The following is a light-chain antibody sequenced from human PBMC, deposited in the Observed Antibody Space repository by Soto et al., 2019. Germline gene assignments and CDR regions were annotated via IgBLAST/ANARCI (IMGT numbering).Light chain of an antibody. CDR1: ESVSSN. Sequence: EVVMTQSPATLSVSPGERATLSSRASESVSSNLAWYQQRPGQAPRLVIYGASTRATDIPARFSGGGSGTDFTLIISSLQPEDFATYYCQQANSFPWTFGQGTKVDIK. V-gene: IGKV3-15*01. J-gene: IGKJ1*01. CDR2: GAS. CDR3: QQANSFPWT.